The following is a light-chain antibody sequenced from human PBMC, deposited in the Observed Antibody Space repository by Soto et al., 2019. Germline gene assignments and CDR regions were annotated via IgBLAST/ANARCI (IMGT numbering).Light chain of an antibody. CDR2: GAS. Sequence: EIVMTQSPATLSVSPGEGATLSCRASENVDTNLAWYQHKPGQAPRLLIYGASTRAAGVPARFSGSGSGTEFTLTISSLESEDVALYYCQQCHKWPRSTCGTVTRLESK. J-gene: IGKJ5*01. V-gene: IGKV3-15*01. CDR3: QQCHKWPRST. CDR1: ENVDTN.